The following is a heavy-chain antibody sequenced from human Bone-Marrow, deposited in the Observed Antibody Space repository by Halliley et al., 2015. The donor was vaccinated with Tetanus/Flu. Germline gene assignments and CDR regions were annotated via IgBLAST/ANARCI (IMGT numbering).Heavy chain of an antibody. CDR2: INGTGTDT. CDR1: GFTFTNYA. J-gene: IGHJ1*01. CDR3: AKGKNVAGAPGRFRR. V-gene: IGHV3-23*01. D-gene: IGHD6-19*01. Sequence: SLRLSCAASGFTFTNYAMFWVRQAPGKGLEWVSSINGTGTDTWYADSVKGRFTISRDSSENTVHLQMNGLRAEDTAVYYCAKGKNVAGAPGRFRRGGQGLLVTASS.